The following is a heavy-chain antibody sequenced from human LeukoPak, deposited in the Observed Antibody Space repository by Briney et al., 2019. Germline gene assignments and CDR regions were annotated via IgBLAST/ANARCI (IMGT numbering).Heavy chain of an antibody. J-gene: IGHJ3*02. Sequence: SETLSLTCTVSGGSISSHYWSWVRRTPGKGLEWIGHIYHSGNTKYNSALKGRVTISDDASKNQFSLRLSSVTAADTAVYFCARGYDFWSGVMSDAFDIWGRGTKVTVSS. CDR2: IYHSGNT. CDR1: GGSISSHY. V-gene: IGHV4-59*11. CDR3: ARGYDFWSGVMSDAFDI. D-gene: IGHD3-3*01.